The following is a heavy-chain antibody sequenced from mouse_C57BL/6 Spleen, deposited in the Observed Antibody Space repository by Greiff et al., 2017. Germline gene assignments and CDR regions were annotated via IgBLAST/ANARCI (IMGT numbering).Heavy chain of an antibody. CDR1: GFSLTSYG. CDR2: IWSGGST. CDR3: ARNEDYDGGFAY. V-gene: IGHV2-2*01. J-gene: IGHJ3*01. Sequence: QVQLKESGPGLVQPSQSLSITCTVSGFSLTSYGVHWVRQSPGKGLEWLGVIWSGGSTDYNAAFISRLSISKDNSKSQVFFKMNSLQAEDTAIYDCARNEDYDGGFAYWGQGTLVTVSA. D-gene: IGHD2-4*01.